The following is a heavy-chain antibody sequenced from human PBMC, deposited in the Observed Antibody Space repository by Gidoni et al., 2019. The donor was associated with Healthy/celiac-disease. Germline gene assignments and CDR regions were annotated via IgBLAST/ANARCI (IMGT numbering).Heavy chain of an antibody. D-gene: IGHD2-21*02. CDR2: IIPIFGTA. Sequence: QVQLVQSGAEVKKTGSSVKVSCKASGGPFSRYAISWGRQAPGQGLEWMGGIIPIFGTANYAQKVQGRVTMTAYESTSTAYMELSSLRSEDTAVYYCATYCGGDCDSPGDFDYWGQGTLVTVSS. CDR3: ATYCGGDCDSPGDFDY. CDR1: GGPFSRYA. V-gene: IGHV1-69*01. J-gene: IGHJ4*02.